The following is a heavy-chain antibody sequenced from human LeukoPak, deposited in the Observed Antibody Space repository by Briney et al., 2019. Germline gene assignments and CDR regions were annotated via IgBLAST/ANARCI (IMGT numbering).Heavy chain of an antibody. CDR1: EFTFSNYG. CDR2: IRYDGINK. D-gene: IGHD3-3*02. CDR3: ARHLWDI. V-gene: IGHV3-30*02. J-gene: IGHJ3*02. Sequence: GGSLRLSCAASEFTFSNYGMHWVRQAPGKGLEWVAFIRYDGINKYYADSVKGRFTISRDNSKNTVYLQMNSLRAEDTAVYYCARHLWDIWGQGTMVTVSS.